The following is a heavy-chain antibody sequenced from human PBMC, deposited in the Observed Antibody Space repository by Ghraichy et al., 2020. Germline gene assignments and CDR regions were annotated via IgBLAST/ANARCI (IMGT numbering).Heavy chain of an antibody. D-gene: IGHD1-26*01. Sequence: ASVKVSCKASGYTFTSYGISWVRQAPGQGLEWMGWISAYNGNTNYAQKLQGRVTMTTDTSTSTAYMELRSLRSDDTAVYYCARVGLKWELLGWYFDLWGRGTLVTVSS. J-gene: IGHJ2*01. V-gene: IGHV1-18*01. CDR2: ISAYNGNT. CDR1: GYTFTSYG. CDR3: ARVGLKWELLGWYFDL.